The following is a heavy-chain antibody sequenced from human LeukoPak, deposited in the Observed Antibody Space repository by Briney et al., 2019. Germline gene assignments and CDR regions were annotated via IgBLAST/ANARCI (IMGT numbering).Heavy chain of an antibody. CDR2: INPNSGDT. V-gene: IGHV1-2*02. CDR3: ARDECSSTSCYAYH. Sequence: ASVKASCKASGYTFTGYYMHWVRQAPGQGLEWMGWINPNSGDTNYAQKFQGRVTMTRDTSISTAYMELSSLRSEDTAVYYCARDECSSTSCYAYHWGQGTLVTVSS. J-gene: IGHJ4*02. D-gene: IGHD2-2*01. CDR1: GYTFTGYY.